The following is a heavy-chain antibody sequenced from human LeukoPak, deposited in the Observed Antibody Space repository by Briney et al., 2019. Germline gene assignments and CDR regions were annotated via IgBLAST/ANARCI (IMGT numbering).Heavy chain of an antibody. J-gene: IGHJ6*02. CDR2: ISAYNGNT. D-gene: IGHD3-10*01. CDR1: GYTFTSYG. V-gene: IGHV1-18*01. Sequence: GASVKVSCKASGYTFTSYGISWVRQAPGQGLEWMGWISAYNGNTNYAQKLQGRVTMTTDTSTSTAYMELRSLRSDDTAVYYCARDAADLWFGGPYGMEVWGQGTTVTVSS. CDR3: ARDAADLWFGGPYGMEV.